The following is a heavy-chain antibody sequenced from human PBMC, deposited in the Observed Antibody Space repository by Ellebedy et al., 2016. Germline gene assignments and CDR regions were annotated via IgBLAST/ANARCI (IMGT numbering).Heavy chain of an antibody. D-gene: IGHD3-22*01. CDR3: ARGLYFDSSGYYYWFDP. CDR1: GGSVVNYGAY. J-gene: IGHJ5*02. CDR2: IYYSGST. V-gene: IGHV4-61*03. Sequence: SETLSLTXIVSGGSVVNYGAYWSWMRQPPGRGLEWIGYIYYSGSTKFNPSLKSRVTMSVDTSKNHFSLKVNSMTAADTAVYYCARGLYFDSSGYYYWFDPWGQGTLVTVSS.